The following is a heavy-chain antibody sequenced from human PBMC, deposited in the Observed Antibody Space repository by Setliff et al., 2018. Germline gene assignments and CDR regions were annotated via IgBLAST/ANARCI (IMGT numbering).Heavy chain of an antibody. V-gene: IGHV1-69*05. CDR2: TIPIFGST. Sequence: SVKVSCKASGGTFSSYGISWVRQAPGQGLEWMGGTIPIFGSTNYAQKFKDRVTITTDESTSTAYMELNSLTSEDTAVYYCARSPAVLGIIYLDPWGQGPLVTVSS. D-gene: IGHD2-15*01. CDR3: ARSPAVLGIIYLDP. CDR1: GGTFSSYG. J-gene: IGHJ5*02.